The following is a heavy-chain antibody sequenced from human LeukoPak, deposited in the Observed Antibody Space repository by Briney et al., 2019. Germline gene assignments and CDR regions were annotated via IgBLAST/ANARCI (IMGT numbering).Heavy chain of an antibody. J-gene: IGHJ4*02. CDR1: GGSISSGGYY. V-gene: IGHV4-61*08. CDR3: ARGYSGWFGVGHFDY. CDR2: IYHSGSN. D-gene: IGHD5-12*01. Sequence: SETLSLTCTVSGGSISSGGYYWSWIRQPPGKGLEWIGYIYHSGSNNYNPSLKSRVTISVDTSKNQFSLKLSSVTAADTAVSYCARGYSGWFGVGHFDYWGQGTLVTVSS.